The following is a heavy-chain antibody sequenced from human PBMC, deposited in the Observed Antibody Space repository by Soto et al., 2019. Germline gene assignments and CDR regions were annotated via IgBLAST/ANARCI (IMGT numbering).Heavy chain of an antibody. Sequence: QVPLVQSGAEVKKPGASVKVSCKASGYTFTSYAMHCVRQAPGQRLEWMGWINAGNGNTKYSQKFQGRVTITRDTSASTAYMELSSRRSEDTAVYYCAREGGRVMDSTSPNDYWGQGTLVTVSS. CDR2: INAGNGNT. D-gene: IGHD2-2*01. CDR1: GYTFTSYA. V-gene: IGHV1-3*01. J-gene: IGHJ4*02. CDR3: AREGGRVMDSTSPNDY.